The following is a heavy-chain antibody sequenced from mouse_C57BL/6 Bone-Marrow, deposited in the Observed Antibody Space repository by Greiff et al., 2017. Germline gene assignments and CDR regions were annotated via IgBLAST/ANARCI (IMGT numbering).Heavy chain of an antibody. D-gene: IGHD1-1*01. J-gene: IGHJ3*01. CDR1: GYAFTNYL. CDR3: ARSRDYYGSSYGAY. Sequence: LVESGAELVRPGTSVKVSCKASGYAFTNYLIEWVNQRPGQGLEWIGVINPGSGGTNYNEKFKGKATLTADKSSSTAYMQLSSLTAEDAAVYFCARSRDYYGSSYGAYWGQGTLVTVSA. V-gene: IGHV1-54*01. CDR2: INPGSGGT.